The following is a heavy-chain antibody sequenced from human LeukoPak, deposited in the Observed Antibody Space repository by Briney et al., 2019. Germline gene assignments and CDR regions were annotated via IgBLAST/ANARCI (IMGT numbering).Heavy chain of an antibody. D-gene: IGHD1-1*01. CDR2: IRYDGVIQ. CDR3: AKDRAWKFYFDS. J-gene: IGHJ4*02. Sequence: GGSLRLSCAASGFTLSNIGMHWVRQAPGKGLEWVAFIRYDGVIQFYADSVKGRFTISRDDSKNTLFLHMNTLRAEDTAVYYCAKDRAWKFYFDSWGQGTLVTVSS. CDR1: GFTLSNIG. V-gene: IGHV3-30*02.